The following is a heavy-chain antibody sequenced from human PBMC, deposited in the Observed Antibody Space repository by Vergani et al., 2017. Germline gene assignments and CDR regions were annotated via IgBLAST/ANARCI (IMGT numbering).Heavy chain of an antibody. CDR2: VSTGTKSQ. CDR1: GFDFSSYI. D-gene: IGHD2-2*01. Sequence: QLVESGGGWVQPGGSLRLSCVVSGFDFSSYIMNWVRQAPGKGLEWVSFVSTGTKSQSYAESVKGRFTISRDSAKNSLYLQMDSLRAEDTAVYYCARXYSSTSGRAFDFWGQGTKGHRLF. CDR3: ARXYSSTSGRAFDF. J-gene: IGHJ3*01. V-gene: IGHV3-48*01.